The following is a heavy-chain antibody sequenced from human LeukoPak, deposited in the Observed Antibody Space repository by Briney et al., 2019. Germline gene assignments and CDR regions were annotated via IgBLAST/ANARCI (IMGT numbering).Heavy chain of an antibody. CDR3: ARDRIDSSGWYVIGWFDP. J-gene: IGHJ5*02. CDR2: IKQDGSEK. V-gene: IGHV3-7*01. CDR1: GFTFSSYW. Sequence: GGSLRLSCAAPGFTFSSYWMSWVRQAPGKGLEWVANIKQDGSEKYYVDSVKGRFTISRDNAKNSLYLQMNSLRAEDTAVYYCARDRIDSSGWYVIGWFDPWGQGTLVTVSA. D-gene: IGHD6-19*01.